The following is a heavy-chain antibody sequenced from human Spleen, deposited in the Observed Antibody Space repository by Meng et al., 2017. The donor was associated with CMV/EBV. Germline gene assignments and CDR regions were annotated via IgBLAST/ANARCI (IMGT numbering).Heavy chain of an antibody. J-gene: IGHJ5*02. D-gene: IGHD4-11*01. V-gene: IGHV3-23*01. Sequence: GESLKISYAASGFTFSSYAMSWVRQAPGKGLEWVSVISGSGGSTYYADSVKGRFTISRDNSKNTLYLQMNSLRAEDTAAYYCAKGSHSNYGWFDPWGQGTLVTVSS. CDR1: GFTFSSYA. CDR3: AKGSHSNYGWFDP. CDR2: ISGSGGST.